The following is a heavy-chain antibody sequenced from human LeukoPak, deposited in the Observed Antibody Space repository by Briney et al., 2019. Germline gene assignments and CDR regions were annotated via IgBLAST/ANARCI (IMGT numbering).Heavy chain of an antibody. V-gene: IGHV3-7*01. Sequence: GGSLRLSCAASGFALTSYWMSWVRQAPGKGLEWVATVKQDGSEKYYVDSVKGRFTISRDNGENSLSLQMNSLRAEDTAVYYCASDRSISIFGVLTGWGQGTLVTVSS. CDR1: GFALTSYW. CDR2: VKQDGSEK. J-gene: IGHJ4*02. CDR3: ASDRSISIFGVLTG. D-gene: IGHD3-3*01.